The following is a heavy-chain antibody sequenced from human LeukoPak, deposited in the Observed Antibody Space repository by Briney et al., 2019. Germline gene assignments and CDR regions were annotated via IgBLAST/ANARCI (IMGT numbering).Heavy chain of an antibody. Sequence: PGGSLRLSCAASGFTFRNYWMSWVRQAPGKGLEWVANIKQDGSEKYYVDSVKGRFTISRDNAKNSLYLQMNSLRAEDTAVYYCARVKGSSGWYFHGRWFDPWGQGTLVTVSS. CDR3: ARVKGSSGWYFHGRWFDP. J-gene: IGHJ5*02. CDR1: GFTFRNYW. CDR2: IKQDGSEK. V-gene: IGHV3-7*01. D-gene: IGHD6-19*01.